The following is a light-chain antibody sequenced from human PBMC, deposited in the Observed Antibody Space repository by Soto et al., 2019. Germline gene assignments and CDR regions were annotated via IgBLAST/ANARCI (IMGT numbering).Light chain of an antibody. CDR1: NSDVGRYIY. Sequence: QSALTQPASVSGSPGQSITISCTGSNSDVGRYIYVSWYQQHPGKAPKLMIYDVTHRPSGISDRFSGSKSGNTASLTISGLQADDEADYYCSSFTSSSTYVFGTGTKRTVL. CDR3: SSFTSSSTYV. J-gene: IGLJ1*01. CDR2: DVT. V-gene: IGLV2-14*03.